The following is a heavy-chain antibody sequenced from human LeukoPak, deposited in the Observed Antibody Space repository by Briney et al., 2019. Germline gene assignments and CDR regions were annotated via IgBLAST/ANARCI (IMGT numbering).Heavy chain of an antibody. V-gene: IGHV3-48*03. J-gene: IGHJ6*04. CDR1: GFSFSNE. CDR2: ISSSGSDI. CDR3: AELGITMIGGV. Sequence: GGSLRLSCAASGFSFSNEMNWVRQAQGKGLEWVSYISSSGSDIYYADSVKGRFTISRDNAKNSLYLQMNSLRAEDTAVYYCAELGITMIGGVWGKGTTVTISS. D-gene: IGHD3-10*02.